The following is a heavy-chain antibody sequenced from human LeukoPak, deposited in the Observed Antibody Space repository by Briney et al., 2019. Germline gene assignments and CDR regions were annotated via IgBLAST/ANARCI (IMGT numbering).Heavy chain of an antibody. CDR2: ISSRSSNK. CDR1: GFTFSNYY. D-gene: IGHD5-12*01. Sequence: GGSLRLSCAASGFTFSNYYMSWIRQAPGKGLVWVSYISSRSSNKEYADSVKGRFTISRDNSKNTLYLQMKSLRAEDTAVYYCAKGGGYEAQYYYYYLDVWGKGTTVTISS. V-gene: IGHV3-11*04. J-gene: IGHJ6*03. CDR3: AKGGGYEAQYYYYYLDV.